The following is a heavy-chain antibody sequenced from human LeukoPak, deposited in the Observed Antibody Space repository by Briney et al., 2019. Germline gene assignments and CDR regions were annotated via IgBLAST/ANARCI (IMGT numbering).Heavy chain of an antibody. J-gene: IGHJ4*02. V-gene: IGHV4-34*01. CDR3: ARVKVRTVTTYLYYFDY. CDR2: INHSGST. CDR1: GGSFSGYY. Sequence: SETPSLTCAVYGGSFSGYYWSWIRQPPGKGLEWIGEINHSGSTNYNPSLKSRVTISVDTSKNQFSLKLSSVTAADTAVYYCARVKVRTVTTYLYYFDYWGQGTLVTVSS. D-gene: IGHD4-17*01.